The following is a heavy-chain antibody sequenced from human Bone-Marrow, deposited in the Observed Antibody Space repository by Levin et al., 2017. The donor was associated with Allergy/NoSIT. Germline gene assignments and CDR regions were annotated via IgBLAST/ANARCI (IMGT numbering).Heavy chain of an antibody. V-gene: IGHV3-9*01. CDR3: AKDIASGYCLAFDY. D-gene: IGHD5-12*01. CDR1: GFTFDDYA. CDR2: ITWNSAKI. J-gene: IGHJ4*02. Sequence: SLKISCAASGFTFDDYAMHWVRQIPGKGLEWVSGITWNSAKIAYGDSFKGRFTISRDNAKNSLDLQMNSLRPEDTALYYCAKDIASGYCLAFDYWGQGALVTVSS.